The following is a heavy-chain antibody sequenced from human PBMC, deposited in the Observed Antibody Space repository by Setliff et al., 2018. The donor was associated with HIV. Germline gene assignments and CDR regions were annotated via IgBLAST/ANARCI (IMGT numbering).Heavy chain of an antibody. CDR2: INVNSGGT. J-gene: IGHJ4*02. V-gene: IGHV1-2*02. D-gene: IGHD3-10*01. CDR3: AREGSPIYYFDY. CDR1: GYTFTGHY. Sequence: GASVKVSCKASGYTFTGHYMHWVRQAPGQGLEWMGWINVNSGGTKYAQKFQGRVTMTRDTSISTAYMEVSSLRSDDTAVYYCAREGSPIYYFDYWSQGTLVTVSS.